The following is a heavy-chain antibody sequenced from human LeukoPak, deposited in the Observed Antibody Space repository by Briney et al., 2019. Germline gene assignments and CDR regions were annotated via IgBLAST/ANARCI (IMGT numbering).Heavy chain of an antibody. CDR2: IYYSGST. V-gene: IGHV4-59*01. D-gene: IGHD3-10*01. CDR3: ARVGTMVRGVIITSYYYYMDV. J-gene: IGHJ6*03. CDR1: GGSISSYY. Sequence: SETLSLTCTVSGGSISSYYWSWIRQPPGKGLEWIGYIYYSGSTNYNPSLKSRVTISVDTSKNQLSLKLSSVTAADTAVYYCARVGTMVRGVIITSYYYYMDVWGKRTTVTLSS.